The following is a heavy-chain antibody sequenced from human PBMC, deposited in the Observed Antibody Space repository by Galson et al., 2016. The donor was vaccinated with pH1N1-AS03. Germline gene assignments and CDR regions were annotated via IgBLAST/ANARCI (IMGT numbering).Heavy chain of an antibody. CDR1: GSTTSLFY. Sequence: LTCSVFGSTTSLFYWNWIRQPPGKGLEWIGFIHHSGSTNYNPSLKSRVTISIDTSKNQFSLKLSSVTAADTAVYYCARDTGGWYFDLWGRGTLVTVSS. D-gene: IGHD1-1*01. CDR3: ARDTGGWYFDL. V-gene: IGHV4-59*01. CDR2: IHHSGST. J-gene: IGHJ2*01.